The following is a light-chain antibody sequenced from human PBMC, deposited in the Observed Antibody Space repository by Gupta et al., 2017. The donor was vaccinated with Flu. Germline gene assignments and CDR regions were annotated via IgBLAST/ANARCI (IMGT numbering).Light chain of an antibody. CDR1: SSNIGSNY. CDR2: RNN. J-gene: IGLJ3*02. CDR3: AAWDDSLSGWV. V-gene: IGLV1-47*01. Sequence: QSVLTQPPSASGTPWPRVTISCSGSSSNIGSNYVYWYQQLPGTAPKLLIYRNNQRPAGVPDRFSGSKSGASASLAISGLRSEDEADYYCAAWDDSLSGWVFGGGTKLTVL.